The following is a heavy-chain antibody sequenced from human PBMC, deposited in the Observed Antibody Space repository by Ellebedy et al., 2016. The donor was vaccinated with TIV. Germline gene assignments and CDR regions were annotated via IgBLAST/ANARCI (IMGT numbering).Heavy chain of an antibody. CDR1: GFTFSSYA. D-gene: IGHD3-9*01. V-gene: IGHV3-30-3*01. CDR3: ARDRYFDWLSLDV. J-gene: IGHJ6*02. CDR2: ISYDGSNK. Sequence: PGGSLRLSCAASGFTFSSYAMHWVRQAPGKGLEWVAVISYDGSNKYYADSVKGRFTISRDNSKNTLYLQMNSLRAEDTAVYYCARDRYFDWLSLDVWGQGTTVTVSS.